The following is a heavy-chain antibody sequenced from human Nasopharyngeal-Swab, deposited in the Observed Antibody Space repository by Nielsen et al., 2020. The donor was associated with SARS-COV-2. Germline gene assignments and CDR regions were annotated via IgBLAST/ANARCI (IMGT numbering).Heavy chain of an antibody. D-gene: IGHD1-26*01. CDR2: MSYSGST. J-gene: IGHJ4*02. CDR1: GGSISSNY. CDR3: ARSLVGVSRHFDY. V-gene: IGHV4-59*01. Sequence: SETLSLTCTLSGGSISSNYWNWIRQPPGKGLEWIGYMSYSGSTNYNPSLNSRVTISLDTSKNQFSLRLSSVTSADTAVYYCARSLVGVSRHFDYWGQGALVTVSS.